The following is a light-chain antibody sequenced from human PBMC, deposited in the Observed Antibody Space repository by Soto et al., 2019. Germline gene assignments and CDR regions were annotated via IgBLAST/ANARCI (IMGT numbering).Light chain of an antibody. V-gene: IGLV2-14*01. CDR3: SSYTRSSNVV. Sequence: QSALTQPASVSGSPGQSITISCTGNSSDVGTYKYVSWYQHHPGTAPKLMIYEVSHRPSGVSNRYSGYKSGNTASLTISGLPAEDEADYYSSSYTRSSNVVFGGGTKVTVL. CDR2: EVS. CDR1: SSDVGTYKY. J-gene: IGLJ2*01.